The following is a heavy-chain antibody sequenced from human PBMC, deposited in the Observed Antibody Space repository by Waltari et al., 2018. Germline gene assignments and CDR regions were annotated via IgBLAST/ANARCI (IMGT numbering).Heavy chain of an antibody. CDR2: INHSGST. CDR3: ARVARRGYYYYYGMDV. J-gene: IGHJ6*02. V-gene: IGHV4-34*01. Sequence: QVQLQWGAGLLKPSETLSLTCAVYGGSFSGYYWSWIRQPPGKGLEWIGEINHSGSTNYNPSLKSRVTISVDTSKNQFSLKLSSVTAADTAVYYCARVARRGYYYYYGMDVWGQGTTVTVSS. CDR1: GGSFSGYY.